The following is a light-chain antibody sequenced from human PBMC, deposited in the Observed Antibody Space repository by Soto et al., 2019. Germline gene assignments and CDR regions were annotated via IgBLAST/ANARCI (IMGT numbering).Light chain of an antibody. J-gene: IGKJ4*01. Sequence: VMTQSPATLSVSPGERATLSCRASLSISNNLAWSQQKPGQAPMLLIYSASTRATAIPARFSGSASGTEFTLTISSLQSEDFAVYYCQQYNEWPLTFGGGTKVETK. CDR1: LSISNN. V-gene: IGKV3-15*01. CDR2: SAS. CDR3: QQYNEWPLT.